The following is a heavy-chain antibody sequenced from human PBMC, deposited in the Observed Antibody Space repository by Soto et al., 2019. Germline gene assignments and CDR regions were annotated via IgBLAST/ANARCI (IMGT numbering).Heavy chain of an antibody. CDR2: INHSGST. CDR3: ARGRPSRDGYSYWGAKGYYFET. D-gene: IGHD5-18*01. J-gene: IGHJ4*02. Sequence: SETLSLTCAVYGGSFSGYYWSWIRQPPGKGLEWIGEINHSGSTNYNPSLKSRVTISVDTSKNQFSLKLSSVTAADTAVYYCARGRPSRDGYSYWGAKGYYFETWGQGTLVTVSS. CDR1: GGSFSGYY. V-gene: IGHV4-34*01.